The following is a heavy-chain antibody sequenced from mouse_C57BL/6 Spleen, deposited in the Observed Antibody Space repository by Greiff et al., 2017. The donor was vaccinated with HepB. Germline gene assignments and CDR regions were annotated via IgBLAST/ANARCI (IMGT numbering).Heavy chain of an antibody. CDR3: TSLHISKTGYFDV. CDR2: ISSGGDYI. V-gene: IGHV5-9-1*02. D-gene: IGHD1-3*01. CDR1: GFTFSSYA. J-gene: IGHJ1*03. Sequence: EVKVVESGEGLVKPGGSLKLSCAASGFTFSSYAMSWVRQTPEKRLEWVAYISSGGDYIYYADTVKGRFTISRDNARNTLYLQMSSLKSEDTAMYYCTSLHISKTGYFDVWGTGTTVTVSS.